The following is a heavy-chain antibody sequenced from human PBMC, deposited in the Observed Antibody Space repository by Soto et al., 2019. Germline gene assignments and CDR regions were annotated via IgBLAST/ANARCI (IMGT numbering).Heavy chain of an antibody. Sequence: QVQLVESGGGVVQPGRSLRLSCAASGFTFSSYGMHWVRQAPGKGLEWVAVISYDGSNKYYADSVKGRFTISRDNSKNTLYLQMNSLRAEDTAVYYSAKGPGYSYGWGYYFDYWGQGTLVTVSS. J-gene: IGHJ4*02. CDR3: AKGPGYSYGWGYYFDY. CDR1: GFTFSSYG. CDR2: ISYDGSNK. D-gene: IGHD5-18*01. V-gene: IGHV3-30*18.